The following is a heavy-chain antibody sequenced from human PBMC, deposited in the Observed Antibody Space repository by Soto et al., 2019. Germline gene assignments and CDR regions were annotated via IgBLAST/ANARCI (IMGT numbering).Heavy chain of an antibody. J-gene: IGHJ4*02. CDR3: ASYGGNSGNSFDY. CDR1: GGSISGGGYS. D-gene: IGHD4-17*01. V-gene: IGHV4-30-2*01. Sequence: PSETQSLTSAVSGGSISGGGYSWSWIRQPPGKGLEWIGYIYHSGSTYYNPSLKSRVTISVDRSKNQFSLKLSSVTAADTAVYYCASYGGNSGNSFDYWGQGTLVTVSS. CDR2: IYHSGST.